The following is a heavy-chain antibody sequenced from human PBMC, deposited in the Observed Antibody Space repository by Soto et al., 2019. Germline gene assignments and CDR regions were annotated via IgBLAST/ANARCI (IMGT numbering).Heavy chain of an antibody. Sequence: GGSLRLSCAASGFTFSSYGMHWVRQAPGKGLEWVAVIWYDGSNKYYADSVKGRFTISRDNSKNTLYLQMNSLRAEDTAVYYCARDRVVLRFSEWLTDYYYYGMDVWGQGTTVTVSS. CDR1: GFTFSSYG. CDR3: ARDRVVLRFSEWLTDYYYYGMDV. CDR2: IWYDGSNK. D-gene: IGHD3-3*01. V-gene: IGHV3-33*01. J-gene: IGHJ6*02.